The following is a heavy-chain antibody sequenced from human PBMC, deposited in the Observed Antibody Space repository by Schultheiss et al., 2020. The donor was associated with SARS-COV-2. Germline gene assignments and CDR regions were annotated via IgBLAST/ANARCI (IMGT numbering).Heavy chain of an antibody. D-gene: IGHD6-19*01. Sequence: GESLKISCAASGFTFSSYGMHWVRQAPGKGLEWVAVIWYDGSNKYYADSVKGRFTISRDNSKNTLYLQMNSLRAEDTAVYYCARDLRYSSGFDYWGQGTLVTVSS. CDR2: IWYDGSNK. CDR1: GFTFSSYG. CDR3: ARDLRYSSGFDY. V-gene: IGHV3-33*01. J-gene: IGHJ4*02.